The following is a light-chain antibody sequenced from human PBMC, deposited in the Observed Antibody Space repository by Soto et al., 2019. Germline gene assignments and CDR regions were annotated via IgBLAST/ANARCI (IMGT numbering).Light chain of an antibody. CDR3: CSFAGSYAFGGYV. CDR2: DVS. V-gene: IGLV2-11*01. Sequence: QSALTQPRSVSGSPGQSITISCTGSSSDVGDYNYVSWYQQHPGKAPKLIIYDVSKRPSGVPDRFSGSKSGNTASLTISGLQAEDEADYSCCSFAGSYAFGGYVFGTGTKVTVL. J-gene: IGLJ1*01. CDR1: SSDVGDYNY.